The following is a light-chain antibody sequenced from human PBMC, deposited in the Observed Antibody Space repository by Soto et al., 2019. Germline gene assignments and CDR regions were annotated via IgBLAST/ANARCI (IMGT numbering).Light chain of an antibody. CDR2: DAS. V-gene: IGKV3-11*01. Sequence: EMVLTQPPATLSLSPGERATLSCRASQSVSTYLAWYQQKPGQAPRLLIYDASNRATGIPARFSGSGSGTDFTLTISSLEPGDFAVYYCQQRSNWPLTFGGGTKVEIK. J-gene: IGKJ4*01. CDR3: QQRSNWPLT. CDR1: QSVSTY.